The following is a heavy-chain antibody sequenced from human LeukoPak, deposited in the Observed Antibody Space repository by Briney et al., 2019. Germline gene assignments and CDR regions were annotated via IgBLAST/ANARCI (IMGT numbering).Heavy chain of an antibody. CDR2: INHSGST. CDR1: GGSFSGYY. D-gene: IGHD4-17*01. CDR3: ARERGTTGKADY. V-gene: IGHV4-34*01. Sequence: SETLSLTCAVYGGSFSGYYWSWIRQPPGKGLEWIGEINHSGSTNYNPSLKSRVTISVDTSKNQFSLKLSSVTAADTAVYYCARERGTTGKADYWGQGTLVTVSS. J-gene: IGHJ4*02.